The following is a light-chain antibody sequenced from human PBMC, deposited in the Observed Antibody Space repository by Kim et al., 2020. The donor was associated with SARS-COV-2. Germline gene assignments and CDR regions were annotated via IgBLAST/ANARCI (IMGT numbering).Light chain of an antibody. CDR1: QSISSTH. J-gene: IGKJ2*01. CDR2: GAF. Sequence: EIVLTQSPDTLSLSPGERATLSYRASQSISSTHLAWYQQKPGQAPRLLIYGAFSRAAGIPDRFSGSGSGTDFTLTISRLDPEDFAVYYCQQYGGSPMYTFGQGTKLEI. CDR3: QQYGGSPMYT. V-gene: IGKV3-20*01.